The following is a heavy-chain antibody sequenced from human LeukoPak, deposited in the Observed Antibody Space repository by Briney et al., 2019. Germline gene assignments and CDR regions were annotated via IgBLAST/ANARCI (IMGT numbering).Heavy chain of an antibody. V-gene: IGHV3-48*01. D-gene: IGHD5-18*01. CDR3: ARGSNTADY. CDR2: ISSSSSTI. CDR1: GFTFSSYS. J-gene: IGHJ4*02. Sequence: PGGSLRPSCAASGFTFSSYSMNWVRQAPGKGLEWVSYISSSSSTIYYADSVKGRFTISRDNAKNSLYLQMNSLRAEDTAVYYCARGSNTADYWGQGTLVTVSS.